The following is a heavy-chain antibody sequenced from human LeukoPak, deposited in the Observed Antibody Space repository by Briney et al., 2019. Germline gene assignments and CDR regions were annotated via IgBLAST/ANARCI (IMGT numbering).Heavy chain of an antibody. V-gene: IGHV3-15*01. CDR3: TTVEPSQPGGYGEYTAFDY. CDR2: IISETDGGTT. Sequence: GGSLRLSCAASGFTLSHVWMSWVRQAPGRGLEWVGRIISETDGGTTDYAAPVEGRFTISRDDSEDTLYLQMNSLKTEDTALYYCTTVEPSQPGGYGEYTAFDYWGQGTLVTVSS. D-gene: IGHD4-17*01. CDR1: GFTLSHVW. J-gene: IGHJ4*02.